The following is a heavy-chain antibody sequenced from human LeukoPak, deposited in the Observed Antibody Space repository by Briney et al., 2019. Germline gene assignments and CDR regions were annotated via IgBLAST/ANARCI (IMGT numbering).Heavy chain of an antibody. CDR3: ARVGDYYDIPDDAFDI. J-gene: IGHJ3*02. D-gene: IGHD3-22*01. Sequence: GASVKVSCKASGYTFTSYDINWVRQAPGQRLEWMGWINAGNGNTKYSQKFQGRVTITRDTSASTAYMELSSLRSEDTAVYYCARVGDYYDIPDDAFDIWGQGTMVTVSS. V-gene: IGHV1-3*01. CDR1: GYTFTSYD. CDR2: INAGNGNT.